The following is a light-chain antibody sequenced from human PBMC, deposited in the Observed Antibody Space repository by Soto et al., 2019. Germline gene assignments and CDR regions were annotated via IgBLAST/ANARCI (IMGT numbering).Light chain of an antibody. CDR3: QQYNNWPWT. CDR2: GAS. V-gene: IGKV3-15*01. CDR1: QSVSSN. J-gene: IGKJ1*01. Sequence: EIVMTQSPATLSVSPGERATLSCRASQSVSSNLAWYQQKPGQAPRLLIYGASTRATGIPARFSGSGSGTEFTLXISSLQSEXXAVYYCQQYNNWPWTFGQGTKVEIK.